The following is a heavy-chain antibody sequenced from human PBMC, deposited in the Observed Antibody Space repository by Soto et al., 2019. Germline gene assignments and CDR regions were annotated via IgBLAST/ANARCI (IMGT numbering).Heavy chain of an antibody. D-gene: IGHD1-1*01. J-gene: IGHJ4*02. CDR1: GYTFTSYG. Sequence: QVHRVQSGAEVKKPGASVKVSCKASGYTFTSYGITWVRQAPGQGLEWMGWISAHNGNTDYAQKLQGRVIVTRDTSASTSYMELRSLIYDATSVYYCARERYGDYWGQGALVTVSS. CDR2: ISAHNGNT. V-gene: IGHV1-18*01. CDR3: ARERYGDY.